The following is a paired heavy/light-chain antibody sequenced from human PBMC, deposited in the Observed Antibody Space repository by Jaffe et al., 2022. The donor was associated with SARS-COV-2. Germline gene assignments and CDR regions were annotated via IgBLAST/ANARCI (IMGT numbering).Heavy chain of an antibody. CDR3: ARGEFHYDTSGPTDH. D-gene: IGHD3-22*01. CDR2: INRDGSTT. V-gene: IGHV3-74*01. CDR1: GFIFSNYW. J-gene: IGHJ4*02. Sequence: EVQLVESGGGLVQPGGSLRLSCAASGFIFSNYWMHWVRQAPGKGLVWVSRINRDGSTTNYADSVKVRFTISRDNAKNMMYLQMNSLRAEDTAVYYCARGEFHYDTSGPTDHWGQGTLVTVSS.
Light chain of an antibody. Sequence: SYVLTQPPSVSVAPGETARITCGGNDIGSKSVHWYQQRPGQAPILVIYYTSDRPSGIPERFSGSNSGNTATLTISRVEAGDEADYYCQVWTGSSDHYVFGTGTKVTVL. CDR1: DIGSKS. J-gene: IGLJ1*01. CDR2: YTS. V-gene: IGLV3-21*01. CDR3: QVWTGSSDHYV.